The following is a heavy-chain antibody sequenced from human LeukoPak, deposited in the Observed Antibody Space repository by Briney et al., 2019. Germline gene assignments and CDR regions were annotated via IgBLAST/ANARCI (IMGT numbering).Heavy chain of an antibody. CDR1: GGPISSSPYF. CDR2: ISYSGST. Sequence: SETLSLTCSVSGGPISSSPYFWVWIRQPPGKGLEWIGSISYSGSTYYKPSLNSRVTISEDTSKKQSSLKLNSVTAADTAVYYCARRGTGSYYYGMDVWGQGTTVTVSS. V-gene: IGHV4-39*01. CDR3: ARRGTGSYYYGMDV. D-gene: IGHD6-19*01. J-gene: IGHJ6*02.